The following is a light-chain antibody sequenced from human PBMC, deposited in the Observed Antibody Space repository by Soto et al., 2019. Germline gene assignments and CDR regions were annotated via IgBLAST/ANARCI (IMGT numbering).Light chain of an antibody. CDR1: SSDVGGYHY. CDR3: GSFTTSRIWV. CDR2: EVS. J-gene: IGLJ3*02. V-gene: IGLV2-14*01. Sequence: QSVLTQPASVSGSPGQSITISCTGTSSDVGGYHYVSWYQQHPGKAPKLMIYEVSNRPSGVSNRFSGSKSGNTASLTISGLQVEDEADYICGSFTTSRIWVFGGGTQLPVL.